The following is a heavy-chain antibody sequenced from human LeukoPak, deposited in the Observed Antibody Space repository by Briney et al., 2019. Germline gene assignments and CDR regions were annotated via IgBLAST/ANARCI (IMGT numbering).Heavy chain of an antibody. CDR3: AGDYKYAFDN. CDR1: GFTFSDYS. V-gene: IGHV3-48*01. D-gene: IGHD5-24*01. Sequence: PGGSLRLSCAASGFTFSDYSMNWVRQAPGKGLEWISYIGLDSGNTNYADSVKGRFTISGDKAKNSLYLQMNSLRVEDTAVYYCAGDYKYAFDNWGQGTLVTVSS. J-gene: IGHJ4*02. CDR2: IGLDSGNT.